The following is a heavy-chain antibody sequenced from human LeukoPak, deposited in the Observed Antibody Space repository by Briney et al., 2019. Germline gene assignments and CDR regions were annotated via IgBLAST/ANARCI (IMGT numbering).Heavy chain of an antibody. V-gene: IGHV1-18*04. Sequence: ASVKVSCKASGYTFTSYYMHWVRQAPGQGLEWMGWISAYNGNTNYAQKLQGRVTMTTDTSTSTAYMELRSLRSDDTAVYYCARVAVVSTYNWFDPWGQGTLVTVSS. J-gene: IGHJ5*02. CDR2: ISAYNGNT. D-gene: IGHD2-8*02. CDR1: GYTFTSYY. CDR3: ARVAVVSTYNWFDP.